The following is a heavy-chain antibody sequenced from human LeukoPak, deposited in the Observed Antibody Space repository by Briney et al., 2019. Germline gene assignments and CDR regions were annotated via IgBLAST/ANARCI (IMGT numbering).Heavy chain of an antibody. Sequence: GGSLRLSCAASGFTFSSYAMSWVRQAPGKGLEWVSAISGSRISTYSADSVRGRFTISRDNSKNTLYLQMNSLRAEDTAAYYCAKVGLGGSYGSLDYWGQGTLVTVSS. CDR2: ISGSRIST. J-gene: IGHJ4*02. CDR1: GFTFSSYA. CDR3: AKVGLGGSYGSLDY. D-gene: IGHD3-10*01. V-gene: IGHV3-23*01.